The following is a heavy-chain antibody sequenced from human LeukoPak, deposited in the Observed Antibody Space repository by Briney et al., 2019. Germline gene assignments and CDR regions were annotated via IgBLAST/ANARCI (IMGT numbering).Heavy chain of an antibody. CDR1: GYTLTELS. D-gene: IGHD3-10*01. CDR3: ASSPLNSGSYDSDD. J-gene: IGHJ4*02. Sequence: ASVKVSCKVSGYTLTELSMHWVRPAPGKGLEWLGLINHNGGRTDYAQNLQGRVTMTRNTSTTTLYLELSSLRSEDTAVYYCASSPLNSGSYDSDDWGQGTLVTAAS. V-gene: IGHV1-46*01. CDR2: INHNGGRT.